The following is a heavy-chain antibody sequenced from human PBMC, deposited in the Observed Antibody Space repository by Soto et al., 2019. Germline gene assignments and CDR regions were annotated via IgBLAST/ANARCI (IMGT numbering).Heavy chain of an antibody. CDR3: AKDRGPYASSCSTV. V-gene: IGHV3-23*01. Sequence: EVQLLDSGGRSVQPGGSLRLSCAASGFTFNNYAMTWVRQAPGKGLEWVSSISGSGTSTYYADSVRGRFIISRDNSKDTPYLQMNTLRAEDTAMYFCAKDRGPYASSCSTVWGEGTLVTVSS. CDR1: GFTFNNYA. J-gene: IGHJ4*02. D-gene: IGHD2-2*01. CDR2: ISGSGTST.